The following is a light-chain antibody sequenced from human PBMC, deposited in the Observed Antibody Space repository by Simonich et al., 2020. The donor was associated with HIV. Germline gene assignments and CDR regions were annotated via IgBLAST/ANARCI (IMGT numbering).Light chain of an antibody. CDR2: GAS. CDR1: QSVGIN. V-gene: IGKV3-15*01. Sequence: EIVMTQSPATLSVPPGERATLSCRASQSVGINLAWYQQKPGQAPRLLIYGASTRATGSPARFSGSGSGTEFNLTISSMQSEDSAVYYCQHYDKWPPWTFGQGTKVEIK. J-gene: IGKJ1*01. CDR3: QHYDKWPPWT.